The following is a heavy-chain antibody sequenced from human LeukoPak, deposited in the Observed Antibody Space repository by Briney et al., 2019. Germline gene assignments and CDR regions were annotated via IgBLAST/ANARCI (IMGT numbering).Heavy chain of an antibody. Sequence: SVKVSCKASVGTFSSYAISWVRQAPGQGLEWMGGIIPIFGTANYAQKFQGRVTITADESTSIAYMELSSLRSEDTAVYYCAREGSSSSVYFDYWGQGTLVTVSS. CDR3: AREGSSSSVYFDY. D-gene: IGHD6-6*01. V-gene: IGHV1-69*13. CDR1: VGTFSSYA. CDR2: IIPIFGTA. J-gene: IGHJ4*02.